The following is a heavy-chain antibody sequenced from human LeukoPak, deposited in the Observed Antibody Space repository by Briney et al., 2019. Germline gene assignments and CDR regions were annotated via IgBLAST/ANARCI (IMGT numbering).Heavy chain of an antibody. J-gene: IGHJ4*02. Sequence: XYAMSWVRQAPXEXLEWVSAFSGSGGNTYYADSVKGGFTVSRDNSKNTLYLQMNSLRAEDTAVYYCAKEPDYGDYFDYWGQGTLVTVSS. V-gene: IGHV3-23*01. CDR2: FSGSGGNT. D-gene: IGHD4-17*01. CDR1: XYA. CDR3: AKEPDYGDYFDY.